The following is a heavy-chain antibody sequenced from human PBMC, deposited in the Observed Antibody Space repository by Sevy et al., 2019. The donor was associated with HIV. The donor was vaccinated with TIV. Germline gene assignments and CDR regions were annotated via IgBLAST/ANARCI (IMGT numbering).Heavy chain of an antibody. V-gene: IGHV3-23*01. J-gene: IGHJ3*02. CDR3: AKGMAKDSSSWYDAFDI. CDR1: GFTFSSYA. Sequence: GGSLKLSCAASGFTFSSYAMSWVRQAPGKGLEWVSAISGSGGSTYYAASVKGRFTISRDNSKNRLYLQMNSLRAEDTAVYYCAKGMAKDSSSWYDAFDIWGQGTMVTVSS. CDR2: ISGSGGST. D-gene: IGHD6-13*01.